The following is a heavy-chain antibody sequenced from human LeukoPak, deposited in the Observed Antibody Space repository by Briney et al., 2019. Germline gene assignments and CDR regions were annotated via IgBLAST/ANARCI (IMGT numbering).Heavy chain of an antibody. CDR1: GYSISSGYY. CDR2: IYTSGST. D-gene: IGHD4-17*01. V-gene: IGHV4-61*02. CDR3: ARGWDYGDSSPYYDY. Sequence: PSETLSLTCAVSGYSISSGYYWSWIRQPAGKGLEWIGRIYTSGSTNYNPSLKSRVTISVDTSKNQFSLKLSSVTAADTAVYYCARGWDYGDSSPYYDYWGQGTLVTVSS. J-gene: IGHJ4*02.